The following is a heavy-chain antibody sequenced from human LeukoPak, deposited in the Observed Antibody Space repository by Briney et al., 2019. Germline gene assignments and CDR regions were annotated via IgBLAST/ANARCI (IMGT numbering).Heavy chain of an antibody. CDR2: FDPEDGET. Sequence: GASVKVSCKVSGYTLTELSMHWVRQAPGKWLEWMGGFDPEDGETIYAQKFQGRVTMTRDTSTSTVYMELSSLRSEDTAVYYCARSGSKDRAAAGYFDYWGQGTLVTVSS. CDR3: ARSGSKDRAAAGYFDY. CDR1: GYTLTELS. V-gene: IGHV1-24*01. D-gene: IGHD6-13*01. J-gene: IGHJ4*02.